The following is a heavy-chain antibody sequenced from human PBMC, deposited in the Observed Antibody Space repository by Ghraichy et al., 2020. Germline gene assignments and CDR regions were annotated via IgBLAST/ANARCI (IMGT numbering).Heavy chain of an antibody. J-gene: IGHJ4*02. Sequence: GGSLRLSCAGTGFTFNSYTMNWVRQAPGKGLEWVASLSGSGTYIYYADSVKGRFTISRDNAKKSLYLLMNSLRADDTAVYYCARGVSSSFDYWGQGSLVTVSS. V-gene: IGHV3-21*01. CDR2: LSGSGTYI. D-gene: IGHD6-6*01. CDR1: GFTFNSYT. CDR3: ARGVSSSFDY.